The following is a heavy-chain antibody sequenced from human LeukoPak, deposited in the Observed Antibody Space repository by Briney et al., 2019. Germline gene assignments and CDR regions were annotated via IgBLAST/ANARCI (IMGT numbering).Heavy chain of an antibody. J-gene: IGHJ4*02. CDR3: ARGGAYSSSWPLDY. D-gene: IGHD6-13*01. V-gene: IGHV3-7*01. CDR2: IHQHGSKE. CDR1: GFNFRAYW. Sequence: GGSLRLSCTTSGFNFRAYWTGWVRQAPGKGLEWVANIHQHGSKENYLDSVKGRFTISRDNSKNTLYLQMNSLRAEDTAVYYCARGGAYSSSWPLDYWGQGTLVTVSS.